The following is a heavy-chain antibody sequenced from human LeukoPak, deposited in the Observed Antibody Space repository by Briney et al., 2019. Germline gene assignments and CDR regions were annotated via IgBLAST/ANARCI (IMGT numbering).Heavy chain of an antibody. CDR3: AKDAAGPEY. D-gene: IGHD6-13*01. CDR2: ISAGGGST. J-gene: IGHJ4*02. V-gene: IGHV3-23*01. CDR1: GLTFSDCS. Sequence: HPGGSLRLSCAACGLTFSDCSMTGVRQAPGKGLFWVSGISAGGGSTYYADSVKGRFTISRDNSRNTLYLQMNSLRAEDTAVYYCAKDAAGPEYWGQGTLVTVSS.